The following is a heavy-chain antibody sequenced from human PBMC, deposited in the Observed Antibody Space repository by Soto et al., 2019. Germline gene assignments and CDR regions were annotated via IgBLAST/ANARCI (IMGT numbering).Heavy chain of an antibody. CDR1: GFTFSSYA. V-gene: IGHV3-64*01. D-gene: IGHD3-10*02. CDR2: ISSNGGSP. Sequence: PGGSLRLSCAASGFTFSSYAVHWVRQAPGKGLEYVSAISSNGGSPYYANSVKGRFTISRDNSKNTLYLQMDSLRAEDMAVYYCARDRGISLFYYFDYWGQGTLVTVSS. CDR3: ARDRGISLFYYFDY. J-gene: IGHJ4*02.